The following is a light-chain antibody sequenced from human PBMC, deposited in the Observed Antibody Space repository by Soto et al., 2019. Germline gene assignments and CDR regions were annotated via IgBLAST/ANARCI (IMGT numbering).Light chain of an antibody. J-gene: IGLJ3*02. CDR3: GSYTSEKTWV. V-gene: IGLV2-14*03. Sequence: QSVLTQPASVSGSPGQSITITCNGSNTDVGHDEFVSWYQQQPGKAPKLIIYDVSRRPSGVSDRFAGSKSGKTASLTISGLQAEDEADYYCGSYTSEKTWVFGGGTKVTVL. CDR1: NTDVGHDEF. CDR2: DVS.